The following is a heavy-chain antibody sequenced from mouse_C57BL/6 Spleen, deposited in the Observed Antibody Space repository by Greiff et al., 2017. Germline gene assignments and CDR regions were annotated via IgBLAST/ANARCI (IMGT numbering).Heavy chain of an antibody. D-gene: IGHD2-4*01. CDR2: IYPGDGDT. CDR1: GYAFSSSW. CDR3: AREDYGHFDY. V-gene: IGHV1-82*01. Sequence: QVQLQQSGPELVKPGASVKISCKASGYAFSSSWMNWVKQRPGKGLEWIGRIYPGDGDTNYNGKFKGKATLTADKSSSTAYMQLSSLTSEDSAVYFCAREDYGHFDYWGQGITLTVSS. J-gene: IGHJ2*01.